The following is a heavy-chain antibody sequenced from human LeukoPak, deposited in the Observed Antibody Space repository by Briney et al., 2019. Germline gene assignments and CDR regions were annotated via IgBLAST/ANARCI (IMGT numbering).Heavy chain of an antibody. D-gene: IGHD3-10*01. CDR1: GFTFSSYA. V-gene: IGHV3-23*01. CDR2: ISGSGGST. Sequence: GGSLRLSCAASGFTFSSYAMSWVRQAPGKGLEWVSAISGSGGSTYYADSVKGRFTISRDNSKNTLYLQMNSLRAEDTAVYYCAKDPSDYYGSRSSDYWGQGTLVTVSS. CDR3: AKDPSDYYGSRSSDY. J-gene: IGHJ4*02.